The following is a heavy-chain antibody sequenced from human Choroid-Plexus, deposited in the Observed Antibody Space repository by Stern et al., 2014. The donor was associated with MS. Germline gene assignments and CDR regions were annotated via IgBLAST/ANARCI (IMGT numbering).Heavy chain of an antibody. CDR1: GLTFTASA. V-gene: IGHV3-73*01. Sequence: VQLVQSEGGLVQPGGSLKLSCAASGLTFTASALHWVRQASGKGLEWVGRIGSKANNYATAYAESVKGRVTISRDDSKNTAYLQMNSLKTEDTAVYYCTRTRAYYYYGMDVWGQGTTVTVSS. CDR2: IGSKANNYAT. CDR3: TRTRAYYYYGMDV. J-gene: IGHJ6*02.